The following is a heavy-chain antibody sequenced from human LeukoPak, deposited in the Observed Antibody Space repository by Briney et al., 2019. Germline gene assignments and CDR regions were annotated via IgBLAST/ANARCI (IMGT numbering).Heavy chain of an antibody. CDR3: ATQILLCPYY. J-gene: IGHJ4*02. D-gene: IGHD3-10*02. CDR2: TFYSGST. V-gene: IGHV4-39*01. CDR1: GDSITSSSYY. Sequence: SETLSLTCTVSGDSITSSSYYWEWIRQPPGKGLEWIGSTFYSGSTYYNPSLKSRVTISVDTSKNQFSLKLSSVTAADTAVYYCATQILLCPYYWGQGTLVTVSS.